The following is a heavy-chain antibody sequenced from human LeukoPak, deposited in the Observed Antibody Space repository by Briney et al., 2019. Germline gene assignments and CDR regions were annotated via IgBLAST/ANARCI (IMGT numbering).Heavy chain of an antibody. J-gene: IGHJ5*02. Sequence: PSETLSLTCTVSGGSMSSYYWSWIRQPPGKGLEWIGYIYYTGSTNYNPSLKSRVTISVDTSKNQFSLNLSSVTAADTAVYYCARHGPYLGRLGWFDPWGQGTLDTVSS. CDR3: ARHGPYLGRLGWFDP. V-gene: IGHV4-59*08. D-gene: IGHD1-26*01. CDR2: IYYTGST. CDR1: GGSMSSYY.